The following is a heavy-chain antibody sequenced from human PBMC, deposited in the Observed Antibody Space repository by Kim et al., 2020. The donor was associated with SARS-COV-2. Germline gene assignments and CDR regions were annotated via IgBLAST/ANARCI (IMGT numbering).Heavy chain of an antibody. CDR3: ARGGKDDFWSGYYQGHYYYYYGMDV. CDR2: ISYDGSNK. CDR1: GFTFSSYA. Sequence: GGSLRLSCAASGFTFSSYAMHWVRQAPGKGLEWVAVISYDGSNKYYADSVKGRFTISRDNSKNTLYLQMNSLRAEDTAVYYCARGGKDDFWSGYYQGHYYYYYGMDVWGQGTTVTVSS. D-gene: IGHD3-3*01. V-gene: IGHV3-30-3*01. J-gene: IGHJ6*02.